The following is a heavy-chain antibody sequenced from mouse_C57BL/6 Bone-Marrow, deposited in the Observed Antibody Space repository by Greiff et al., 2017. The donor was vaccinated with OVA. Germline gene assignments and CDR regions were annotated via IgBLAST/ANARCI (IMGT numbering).Heavy chain of an antibody. D-gene: IGHD1-1*01. CDR1: GYTFTSYW. CDR2: IYPGSGST. CDR3: ARRDYGSSYWYFDV. J-gene: IGHJ1*03. V-gene: IGHV1-55*01. Sequence: QVQLQQPGAELVKPGASVKMSCKASGYTFTSYWITWVKQRPGQGLEWIGDIYPGSGSTNYNEKFKSKATLTVDTSSSTAYMQLSSLPSEDSAVYYCARRDYGSSYWYFDVWGTGTTVTVSS.